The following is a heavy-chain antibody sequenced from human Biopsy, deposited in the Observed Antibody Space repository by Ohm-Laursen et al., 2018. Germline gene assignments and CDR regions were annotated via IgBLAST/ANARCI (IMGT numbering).Heavy chain of an antibody. V-gene: IGHV3-23*01. CDR1: GFTFDDYA. CDR2: ISGSGSTT. Sequence: SLRLSCSASGFTFDDYALHWVRQAPGKGLEWVSTISGSGSTTYYADSVKGRFTISRDNSKNTLYLQMNSLRAEDTAVYYCAKDHCSGGTCYSDGPVFDFWGQGTLVTVSS. CDR3: AKDHCSGGTCYSDGPVFDF. D-gene: IGHD2-15*01. J-gene: IGHJ4*02.